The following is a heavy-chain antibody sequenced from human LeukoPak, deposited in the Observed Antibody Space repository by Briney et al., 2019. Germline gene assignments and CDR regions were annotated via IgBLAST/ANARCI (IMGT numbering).Heavy chain of an antibody. V-gene: IGHV4-59*01. CDR2: LHYSGST. CDR3: ARGASRPYWYFDL. CDR1: GGSFSTYY. J-gene: IGHJ2*01. Sequence: PSETLSLTCTVSGGSFSTYYWSWIRQTPGKGLEWIAYLHYSGSTNYNPSLKSRVTISVDTSKNQFSLKLSSATAADTAMYYCARGASRPYWYFDLWGRGTLVTVSS.